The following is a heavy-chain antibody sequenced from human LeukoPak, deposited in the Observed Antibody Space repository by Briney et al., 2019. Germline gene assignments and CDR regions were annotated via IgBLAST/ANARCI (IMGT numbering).Heavy chain of an antibody. J-gene: IGHJ3*02. CDR1: GGSFSGYY. V-gene: IGHV4-34*01. CDR3: ARVGRYYDSSGPYDAFDI. Sequence: SETLSLTCAVSGGSFSGYYWSWIRQPPGKGLEWMGEFNHSGSTNYNPSLKSRVTISVDTSKNQFSLKLSSVTAADSAVYYCARVGRYYDSSGPYDAFDIWGQGTMVTVSS. D-gene: IGHD3-22*01. CDR2: FNHSGST.